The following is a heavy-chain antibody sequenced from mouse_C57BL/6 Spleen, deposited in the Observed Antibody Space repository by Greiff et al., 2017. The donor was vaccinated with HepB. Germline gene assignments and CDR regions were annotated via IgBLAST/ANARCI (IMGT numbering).Heavy chain of an antibody. D-gene: IGHD1-1*01. J-gene: IGHJ1*03. Sequence: VQLQQPGAELVKPGASVKLSCKASGYTFTSYWMHWVKQRPGRGLEWIGRIDPNSGGTKYNEKFKSKATLTVDKPSSTAYMQLSSLTSEDSAVYYCARSYGSSYVDWYFDVWGTGTTVTVSS. CDR2: IDPNSGGT. CDR3: ARSYGSSYVDWYFDV. V-gene: IGHV1-72*01. CDR1: GYTFTSYW.